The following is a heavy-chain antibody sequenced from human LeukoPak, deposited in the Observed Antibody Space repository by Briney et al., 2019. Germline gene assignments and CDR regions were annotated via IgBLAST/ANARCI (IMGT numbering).Heavy chain of an antibody. J-gene: IGHJ4*02. Sequence: PSETLSLTCAVYGGSFSTYYWSWIRQPPGKGLEWIGEINHSGSTNYNPSLKSRVTVSIDTSKNQFSLKLSSLTAADTAVYYCARHPDLDYWGQGILVTVSS. V-gene: IGHV4-34*01. CDR3: ARHPDLDY. CDR2: INHSGST. CDR1: GGSFSTYY.